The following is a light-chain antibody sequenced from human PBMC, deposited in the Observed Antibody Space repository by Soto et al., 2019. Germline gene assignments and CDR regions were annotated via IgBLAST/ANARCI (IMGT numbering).Light chain of an antibody. J-gene: IGKJ4*01. Sequence: DIVLTQSPATLSLSPGERATLSCRASQSVDSSLAWFQQKPGQAPRLLIYDASNRATGIPARFSGSGSGTDFTLTISSLEPEDFAVYYCQQRWSWPQLTFGGGTKGEI. CDR1: QSVDSS. CDR2: DAS. CDR3: QQRWSWPQLT. V-gene: IGKV3-11*01.